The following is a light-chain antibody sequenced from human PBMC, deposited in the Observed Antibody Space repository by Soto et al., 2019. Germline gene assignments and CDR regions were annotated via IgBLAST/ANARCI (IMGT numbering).Light chain of an antibody. CDR2: KAS. CDR3: QEYHSYS. J-gene: IGKJ2*01. Sequence: DIQMTQSPSTLSAALGDRVTITCRASQSVSSWLAWYQQKPGKAPKLLIYKASSLESGVRPRFSGSGSGTEFTLTISSLQPEDFASYYCQEYHSYSFGQGTKLELK. CDR1: QSVSSW. V-gene: IGKV1-5*03.